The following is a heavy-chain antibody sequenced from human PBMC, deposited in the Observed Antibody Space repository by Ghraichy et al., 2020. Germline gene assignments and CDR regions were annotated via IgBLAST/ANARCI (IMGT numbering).Heavy chain of an antibody. V-gene: IGHV3-15*01. CDR2: IKSKSDGGTT. D-gene: IGHD6-6*01. CDR1: GFTFTNGW. J-gene: IGHJ4*02. CDR3: TTDRAIAIRPLFDS. Sequence: GESLNISCAASGFTFTNGWMGWVRQAPAKGLEWVGRIKSKSDGGTTDCAAPVKGRFTISRDDSKNTAYLQMNSLKAEDTAVYYCTTDRAIAIRPLFDSWGQGTLVTVSS.